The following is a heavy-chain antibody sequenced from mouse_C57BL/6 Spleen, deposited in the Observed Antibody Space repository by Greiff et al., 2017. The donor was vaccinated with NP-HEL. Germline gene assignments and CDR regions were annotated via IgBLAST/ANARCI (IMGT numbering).Heavy chain of an antibody. D-gene: IGHD2-4*01. J-gene: IGHJ3*01. Sequence: VQLQQSGAELVRPGASVKMSCKASGYTFTSYSMHWVNQRPGQGLEWIGYINPSSGYTKYNQKFKDKATLTVDKSSSTAYMQLSSLTSEDSAVYYCASGVYDYPFAYWGQGTLVTASA. V-gene: IGHV1-4*01. CDR2: INPSSGYT. CDR1: GYTFTSYS. CDR3: ASGVYDYPFAY.